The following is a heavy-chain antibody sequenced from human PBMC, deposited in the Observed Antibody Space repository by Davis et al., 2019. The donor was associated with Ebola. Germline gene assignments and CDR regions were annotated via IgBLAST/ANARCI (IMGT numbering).Heavy chain of an antibody. V-gene: IGHV3-48*04. J-gene: IGHJ4*02. CDR3: AREQRLDY. CDR2: ISGGSSTI. CDR1: GFTFSNYN. Sequence: PGGSLRLSCAASGFTFSNYNMNWVRQAPGKGLEWVSYISGGSSTIYYAETVKGRFTISRDNAKNSLYLQMNSLRAEDTAVYYCAREQRLDYWGQGTLVTVSS.